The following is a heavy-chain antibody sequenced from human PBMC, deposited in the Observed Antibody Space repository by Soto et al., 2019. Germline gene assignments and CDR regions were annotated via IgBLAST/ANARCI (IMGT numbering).Heavy chain of an antibody. CDR2: TSHDGVT. CDR3: ARHNGPLYVDYYYDTDV. J-gene: IGHJ6*02. D-gene: IGHD1-20*01. V-gene: IGHV4-34*01. CDR1: GGSFSGYY. Sequence: SEALSLTCAVYGGSFSGYYWSWVRQPPGKGLEWIGETSHDGVTNYNPSLEGRVTISIDKSKNQFYLDLNSVTAADTAVYYCARHNGPLYVDYYYDTDVWGQGTTVTVSS.